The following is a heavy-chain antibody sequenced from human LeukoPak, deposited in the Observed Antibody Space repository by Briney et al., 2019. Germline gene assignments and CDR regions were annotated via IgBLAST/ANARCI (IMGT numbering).Heavy chain of an antibody. Sequence: GGSLRLSCAASGFTFSNYNMNWVRQAPGKGLEWVSSLTSSSSYIYYADSVKGRFTISRDDANNSLYLQLNSLGAEDTAVYYCARDHYFDSSGYYPYWGQGTLVTASS. D-gene: IGHD3-22*01. CDR1: GFTFSNYN. CDR3: ARDHYFDSSGYYPY. J-gene: IGHJ4*02. CDR2: LTSSSSYI. V-gene: IGHV3-21*01.